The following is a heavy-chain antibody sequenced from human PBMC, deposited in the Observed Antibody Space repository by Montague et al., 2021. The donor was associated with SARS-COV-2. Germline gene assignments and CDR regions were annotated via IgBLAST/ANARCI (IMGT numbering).Heavy chain of an antibody. Sequence: PALVKPTQTLTLTCTFSGFSLTTSAVGVGWIRQPPGKALEWLAVXYWDDDKRYSPSLKSRLTITKDTSKNQVVLTMTNMDPVDTATYYCAHRRGLLLSDAFDIWGQGTMVTVSS. CDR2: XYWDDDK. D-gene: IGHD1-26*01. CDR3: AHRRGLLLSDAFDI. V-gene: IGHV2-5*02. CDR1: GFSLTTSAVG. J-gene: IGHJ3*02.